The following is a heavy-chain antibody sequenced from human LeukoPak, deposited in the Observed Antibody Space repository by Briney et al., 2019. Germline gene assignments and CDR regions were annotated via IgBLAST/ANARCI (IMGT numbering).Heavy chain of an antibody. CDR1: GGSISSYY. V-gene: IGHV4-59*01. CDR3: ARRQSYYDILTGYYNLDAFDI. CDR2: IYYSGST. D-gene: IGHD3-9*01. J-gene: IGHJ3*02. Sequence: PSETLSLTCTVSGGSISSYYWSWIRQPPGKGLEWIGYIYYSGSTNYNPSLKSRVTISVDTSKNQFSLKLSSVTAADTAVYYCARRQSYYDILTGYYNLDAFDIXGXXTMVTVSS.